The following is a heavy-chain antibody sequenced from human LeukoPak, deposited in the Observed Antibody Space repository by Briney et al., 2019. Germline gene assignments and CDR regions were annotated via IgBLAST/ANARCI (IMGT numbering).Heavy chain of an antibody. CDR2: ISSSSSYI. V-gene: IGHV3-21*01. J-gene: IGHJ5*01. Sequence: GGSLRLSCAASGFTFSSYSMNWVRQAPGKGLEWVSSISSSSSYIYYADSVKGRFTISRDHANNPVHLQMYSLRAEDTAVSHCVREDPRSERLDSWGQGTLVTVSS. CDR3: VREDPRSERLDS. CDR1: GFTFSSYS.